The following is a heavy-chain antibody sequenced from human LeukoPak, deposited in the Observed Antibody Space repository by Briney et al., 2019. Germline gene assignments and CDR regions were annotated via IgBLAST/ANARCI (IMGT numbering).Heavy chain of an antibody. Sequence: PSETLSLTCTVSGGSISSYYWSWIRQPPGKGLEWIGYIYYSGSTNYNPSLKSRVTISVDTSKNQFSLKLSSVTAADTAVYYCARGGYSYGYSDYWGQGTLVTASS. CDR2: IYYSGST. CDR3: ARGGYSYGYSDY. J-gene: IGHJ4*02. CDR1: GGSISSYY. V-gene: IGHV4-59*08. D-gene: IGHD5-18*01.